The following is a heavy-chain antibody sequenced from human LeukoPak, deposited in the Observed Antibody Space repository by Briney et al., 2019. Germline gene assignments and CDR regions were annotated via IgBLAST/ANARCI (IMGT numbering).Heavy chain of an antibody. D-gene: IGHD1-1*01. CDR3: TSMEWAH. Sequence: QPGGSLRLSCAASGFTFSSYWMHWVRQAPGKGLVWVSLINSDGSSTTYADSVKGRFTISRDNAKSTVYLQMNSLRAEDTAVYYCTSMEWAHWGQGSLVTVSS. J-gene: IGHJ4*02. V-gene: IGHV3-74*01. CDR2: INSDGSST. CDR1: GFTFSSYW.